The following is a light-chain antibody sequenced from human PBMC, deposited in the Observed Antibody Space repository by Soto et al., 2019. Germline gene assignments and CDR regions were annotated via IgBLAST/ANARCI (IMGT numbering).Light chain of an antibody. J-gene: IGKJ5*01. Sequence: DIQMTQSPSSLSASVGDRVTVTCRSSQDIGTRLAWYQQKPEKAPRSLIYAASSLQSGVPSRFSGGGSGTDFTLTISSLQPEDFAIYYCQQYNTYPITFGQGTRLEIK. CDR1: QDIGTR. V-gene: IGKV1D-16*01. CDR3: QQYNTYPIT. CDR2: AAS.